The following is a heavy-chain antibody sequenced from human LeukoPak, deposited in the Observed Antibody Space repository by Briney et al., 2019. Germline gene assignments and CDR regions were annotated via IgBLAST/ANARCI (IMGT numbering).Heavy chain of an antibody. J-gene: IGHJ4*02. D-gene: IGHD1-26*01. CDR1: GFIFSDYQ. CDR3: ASRAGGTYFPFHY. V-gene: IGHV3-11*06. Sequence: GGSLRLSCAASGFIFSDYQMSWIRQAPGKGLEWLSYISSSSTYTDYADAVKGRFTISRDNAKNSLYLQMNSLRVEDTAVYYCASRAGGTYFPFHYWGQGILVIVSS. CDR2: ISSSSTYT.